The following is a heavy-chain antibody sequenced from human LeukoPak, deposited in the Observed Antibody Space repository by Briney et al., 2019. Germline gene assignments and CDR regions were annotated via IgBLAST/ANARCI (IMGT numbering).Heavy chain of an antibody. CDR2: ISYDGSNQ. CDR3: AKDHQDIVVVPAATAYYYGMDV. V-gene: IGHV3-30*18. J-gene: IGHJ6*02. D-gene: IGHD2-2*01. CDR1: GFTFSSYG. Sequence: GRSLRLSCAASGFTFSSYGMHWVRQAPGKGLEWVVVISYDGSNQYYADSVKGRFTISRDNSKNTLYLQMNSLRAEDTAVYYCAKDHQDIVVVPAATAYYYGMDVWGQGTTVTVSS.